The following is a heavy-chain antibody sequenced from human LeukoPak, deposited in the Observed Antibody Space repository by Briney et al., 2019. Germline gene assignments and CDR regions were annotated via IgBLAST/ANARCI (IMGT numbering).Heavy chain of an antibody. J-gene: IGHJ4*02. CDR1: GFTFSSYW. CDR2: IKQDGSEK. V-gene: IGHV3-7*01. D-gene: IGHD6-19*01. Sequence: PGGSLRLSCAASGFTFSSYWMSWVRQAPGKGLEWVANIKQDGSEKYYVDSVKGRFTISRDNAKNSLYLQMNSLRAEDTAVYYCARDAVVAVAGMYYFDYWGRGTLVTVSS. CDR3: ARDAVVAVAGMYYFDY.